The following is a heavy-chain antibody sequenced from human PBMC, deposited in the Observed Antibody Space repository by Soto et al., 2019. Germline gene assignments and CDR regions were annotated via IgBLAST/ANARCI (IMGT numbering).Heavy chain of an antibody. J-gene: IGHJ6*02. CDR3: ARSPVDPYYYYYGMDV. D-gene: IGHD5-12*01. CDR1: GYSFTSYW. CDR2: IYPGDSDT. V-gene: IGHV5-51*01. Sequence: PGESLKISCKGSGYSFTSYWIGWVRQMPGKGLEWMGIIYPGDSDTRYSPSFQGQVTISADKSISTAYLQWSSLKASDTAMYYCARSPVDPYYYYYGMDVWGQGNTVTVSS.